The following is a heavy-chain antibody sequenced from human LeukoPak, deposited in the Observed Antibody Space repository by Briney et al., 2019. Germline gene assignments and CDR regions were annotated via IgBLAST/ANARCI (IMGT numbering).Heavy chain of an antibody. CDR3: ATSLGPLAEY. Sequence: GGSLRLSCAASGFTVSSNYMSWVRQAPGKGLEWVSVIYSGGSTYYADSVKGRFTISRDNAKNTLYLQMNSLKGEDTAVYYCATSLGPLAEYWGRGTLVTVSS. CDR1: GFTVSSNY. J-gene: IGHJ4*02. D-gene: IGHD7-27*01. V-gene: IGHV3-53*01. CDR2: IYSGGST.